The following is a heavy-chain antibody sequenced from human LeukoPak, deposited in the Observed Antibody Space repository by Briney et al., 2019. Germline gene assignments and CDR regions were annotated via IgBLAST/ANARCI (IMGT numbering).Heavy chain of an antibody. CDR2: ISSSRSYI. CDR3: ARDWTSHSGSYLAEYFQH. D-gene: IGHD1-26*01. CDR1: GFTFSAYS. Sequence: PGGSLRLSCAASGFTFSAYSMIWVRQAPGKGLEWVSSISSSRSYIYYGDSLRGRFTISRDNAKNSLYLQMNSLRAEDTAVYYCARDWTSHSGSYLAEYFQHWGQGTLVTVSS. J-gene: IGHJ1*01. V-gene: IGHV3-21*01.